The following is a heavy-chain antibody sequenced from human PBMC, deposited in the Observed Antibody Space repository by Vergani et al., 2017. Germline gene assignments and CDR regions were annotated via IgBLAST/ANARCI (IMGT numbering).Heavy chain of an antibody. V-gene: IGHV4-34*01. CDR3: ARGIRFGGTYTPAGRYYYYMDA. J-gene: IGHJ6*03. CDR2: INYSGST. Sequence: QVQLQQWGAGLLKPSETLSLTCAVYGGSFSGYYWSWIRQPPGKGLEWIGEINYSGSTNYNPSLKSRVTISVDTSKNQFSLKLSSVTATDTAVYYCARGIRFGGTYTPAGRYYYYMDAWGTGTTVTVS. CDR1: GGSFSGYY. D-gene: IGHD3-16*01.